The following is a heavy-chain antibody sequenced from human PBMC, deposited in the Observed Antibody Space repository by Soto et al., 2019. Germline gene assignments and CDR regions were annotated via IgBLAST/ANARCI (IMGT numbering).Heavy chain of an antibody. CDR3: GNIPVARQAFDI. J-gene: IGHJ3*02. Sequence: GASVKVSCKASGYTFTSYYMHWVRQAPGQGLEWMGMINPSGGSTSYAQKFQGRVTMTRDTSTSTVYMELSSLRSEDTAVYYCGNIPVARQAFDIWGQGIIVTAS. CDR2: INPSGGST. D-gene: IGHD6-19*01. V-gene: IGHV1-46*03. CDR1: GYTFTSYY.